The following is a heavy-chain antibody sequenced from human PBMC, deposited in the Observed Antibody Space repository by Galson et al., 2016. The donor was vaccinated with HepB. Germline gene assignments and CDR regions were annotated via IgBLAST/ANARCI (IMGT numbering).Heavy chain of an antibody. J-gene: IGHJ4*02. V-gene: IGHV3-23*01. CDR1: GFTFSNYG. D-gene: IGHD2/OR15-2a*01. Sequence: SLRLSCAASGFTFSNYGMAWVRQAPEKGLEWVSTISDSGANTHYADSVKGRLSISRDNSKNTVSLQMHSLTTEDTAVYFCALSSFDYWGQGTLVTVSS. CDR2: ISDSGANT. CDR3: ALSSFDY.